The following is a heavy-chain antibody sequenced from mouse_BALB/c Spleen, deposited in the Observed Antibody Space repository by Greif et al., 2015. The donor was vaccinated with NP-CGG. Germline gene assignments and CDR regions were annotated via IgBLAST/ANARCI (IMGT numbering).Heavy chain of an antibody. J-gene: IGHJ4*01. Sequence: VQGVESGAELVKPGASVKLSCKTSGYTFTSYWIQWVKQRPGQGLGWIGEIFPGTGTTYYNEKFKGKATLTIDTSSSTAYLQLSSLTSDDAAVYCGARDCLLRRASYYAMVYWGQGPSVTVSS. CDR1: GYTFTSYW. CDR3: ARDCLLRRASYYAMVY. V-gene: IGHV1S132*01. D-gene: IGHD1-1*01. CDR2: IFPGTGTT.